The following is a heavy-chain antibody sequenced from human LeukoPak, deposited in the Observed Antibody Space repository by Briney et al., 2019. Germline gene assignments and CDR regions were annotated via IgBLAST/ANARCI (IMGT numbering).Heavy chain of an antibody. Sequence: GGSLRLSCAASGFTFSSYSMNWVRQAPGKGLEWVSYISSSSSTIYYADSVKGRFTISRDNAKNSLYLQMNSLRAEDTAVYYCVNYYDSSAFTYAFQHWGQGTLVTVSS. J-gene: IGHJ1*01. CDR2: ISSSSSTI. CDR3: VNYYDSSAFTYAFQH. D-gene: IGHD3-22*01. CDR1: GFTFSSYS. V-gene: IGHV3-48*04.